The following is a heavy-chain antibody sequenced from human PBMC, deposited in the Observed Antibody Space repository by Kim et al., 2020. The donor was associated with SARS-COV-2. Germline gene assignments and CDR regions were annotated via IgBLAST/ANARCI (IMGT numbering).Heavy chain of an antibody. J-gene: IGHJ3*02. CDR3: TKVPIYSSRRLDAFDI. CDR2: IRSKANSYAT. Sequence: GGSLRLSCAASGFTFSGSAMHWVRQASGKGLEWVGRIRSKANSYATTYGASVKGRFTISRDDSKNTSYLQMNSLKSEDTAVYYCTKVPIYSSRRLDAFDIWGQGTMVTPSS. V-gene: IGHV3-73*01. CDR1: GFTFSGSA. D-gene: IGHD6-13*01.